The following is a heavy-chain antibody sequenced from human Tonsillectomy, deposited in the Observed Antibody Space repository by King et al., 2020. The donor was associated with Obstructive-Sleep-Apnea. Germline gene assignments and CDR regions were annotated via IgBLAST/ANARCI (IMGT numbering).Heavy chain of an antibody. CDR3: AKYIYSTSLDY. CDR1: GDSMSETTYY. J-gene: IGHJ4*02. CDR2: ILYRGRT. V-gene: IGHV4-39*07. D-gene: IGHD5-18*01. Sequence: LQLQESGPGLVKPSETLSLTCTVSGDSMSETTYYWGWIRQPPGKGLEWIGSILYRGRTDYNPSLKSRVTISLDIFKKQISLKLTSPTAADTAVYYCAKYIYSTSLDYWGQGALVTVSS.